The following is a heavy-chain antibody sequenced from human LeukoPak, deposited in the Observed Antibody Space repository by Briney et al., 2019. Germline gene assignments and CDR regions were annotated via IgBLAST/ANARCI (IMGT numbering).Heavy chain of an antibody. J-gene: IGHJ4*02. Sequence: PSETLSLTCSVSGGSISRGGYYWSWIRQPAGKGLEWMGRIYNSGRTNYNPSLKSRLTISMDTSKNQFSLKLSSVTAADTAVYYCARWDSSSHDFDYWGQGTLVTVSS. V-gene: IGHV4-61*02. D-gene: IGHD6-13*01. CDR1: GGSISRGGYY. CDR3: ARWDSSSHDFDY. CDR2: IYNSGRT.